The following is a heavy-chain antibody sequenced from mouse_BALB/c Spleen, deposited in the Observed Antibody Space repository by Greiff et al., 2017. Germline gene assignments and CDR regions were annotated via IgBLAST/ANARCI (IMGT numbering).Heavy chain of an antibody. CDR2: INPSSGYT. J-gene: IGHJ4*01. D-gene: IGHD1-1*01. CDR3: ARFPFYYGSSYDYAMDY. V-gene: IGHV1-4*01. Sequence: VQLQQSGAELARPGASVKMSCKASGYTFTSYTMHWVKQRPGQGLEWIGYINPSSGYTNYNQKFKDKATLTADKSSSTAYMQLSSLTSEDSAVYYCARFPFYYGSSYDYAMDYWGQGTSVTVSS. CDR1: GYTFTSYT.